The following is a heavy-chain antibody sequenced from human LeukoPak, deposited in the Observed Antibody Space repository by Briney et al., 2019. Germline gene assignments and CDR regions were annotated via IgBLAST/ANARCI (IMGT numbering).Heavy chain of an antibody. CDR3: AIAGDSSSSFFYYYYYYMDV. V-gene: IGHV3-23*01. J-gene: IGHJ6*03. D-gene: IGHD6-6*01. CDR2: ISGSGGST. CDR1: GLTFSSYV. Sequence: GGSLRLSCAASGLTFSSYVMSWVRQAPGKGLEWVSAISGSGGSTYYADSVKGRFTISRDNSKNTLYLQMNSLRAEDTAVYYCAIAGDSSSSFFYYYYYYMDVWGKGTTVTVSS.